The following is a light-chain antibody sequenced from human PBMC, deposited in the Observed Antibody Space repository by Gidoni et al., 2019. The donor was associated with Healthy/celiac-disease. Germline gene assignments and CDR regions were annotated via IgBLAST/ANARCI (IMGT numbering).Light chain of an antibody. CDR1: QSISSY. V-gene: IGKV1-39*01. Sequence: DIHMPQSPSSLSASVGDRVTITCRASQSISSYLNWYQQKPGKAPKLLIYAASSLQSVVPSRFSGSGSGTDFTLTISSLQPEDFATYYCQQSYRNPTFXQXTKVEVK. CDR2: AAS. CDR3: QQSYRNPT. J-gene: IGKJ1*01.